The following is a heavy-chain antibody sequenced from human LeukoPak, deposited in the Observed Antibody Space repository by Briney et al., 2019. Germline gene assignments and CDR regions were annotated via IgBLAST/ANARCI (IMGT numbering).Heavy chain of an antibody. CDR1: GGSISSYYW. CDR2: IYWDDNK. J-gene: IGHJ5*02. CDR3: ARDYCSTTSCYQGWFDP. Sequence: TLSLTCTVSGGSISSYYWSWIRQPPGKALEWLALIYWDDNKRYSPSLGSRLTITKDTSKNQVVLIMTNMDPVDTATYFCARDYCSTTSCYQGWFDPWGQGTLVTVSS. V-gene: IGHV2-5*08. D-gene: IGHD2-2*01.